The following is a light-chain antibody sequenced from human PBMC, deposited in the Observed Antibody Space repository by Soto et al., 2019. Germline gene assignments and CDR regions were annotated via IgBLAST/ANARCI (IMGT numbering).Light chain of an antibody. V-gene: IGKV1-39*01. CDR3: QQSYINPIT. CDR1: QSVSSY. Sequence: DIQMTQSQPSLPASVGDRVTITCRASQSVSSYLHWYQQKPGKAPKLLIYAASTLQSGVPSRFSGSGSGTDFTLTIVSLQTEDFATYYCQQSYINPITFGQGTRLEIK. CDR2: AAS. J-gene: IGKJ5*01.